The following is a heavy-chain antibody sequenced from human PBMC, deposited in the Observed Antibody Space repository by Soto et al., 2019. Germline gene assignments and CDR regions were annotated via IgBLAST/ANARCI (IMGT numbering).Heavy chain of an antibody. J-gene: IGHJ4*02. CDR1: GFTFSTYW. CDR3: SRSLNS. CDR2: INQDGSKK. Sequence: LRLSCAASGFTFSTYWMDWVRQTPGKGLEWVANINQDGSKKNYVDSVKGRLTISRDNAKNSLYLQMSSLTAEDSALYYCSRSLNSWGQGTQVTVSS. V-gene: IGHV3-7*01.